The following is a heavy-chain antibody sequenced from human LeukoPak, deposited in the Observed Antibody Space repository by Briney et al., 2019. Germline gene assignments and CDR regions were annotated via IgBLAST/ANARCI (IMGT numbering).Heavy chain of an antibody. V-gene: IGHV3-48*04. D-gene: IGHD3-22*01. CDR1: GFRFSGYS. J-gene: IGHJ4*02. CDR2: IISSSTII. CDR3: ARAHLTYYYDSSGYYIGY. Sequence: GGSLRLSCAASGFRFSGYSMSWVRQAPGKGLEWVSYIISSSTIIYYADSVKGRFTISRDNAKNSLYLQMNSLRAEDTAVYYCARAHLTYYYDSSGYYIGYWGQGTLVTISS.